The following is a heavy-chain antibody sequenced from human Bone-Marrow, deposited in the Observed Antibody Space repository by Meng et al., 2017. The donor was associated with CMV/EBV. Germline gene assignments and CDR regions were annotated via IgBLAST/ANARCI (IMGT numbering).Heavy chain of an antibody. CDR3: ARDLVGYNTIDY. Sequence: GGSLRLSCAASGFTFSSYSINWVRQAPGKGLEWVSSISSSSSYIYYADSVKGRFTISRDNAKNSLYLQMNSLRAEDTAVYYCARDLVGYNTIDYWGQGTLVTVSS. V-gene: IGHV3-21*01. D-gene: IGHD5-24*01. CDR2: ISSSSSYI. J-gene: IGHJ4*02. CDR1: GFTFSSYS.